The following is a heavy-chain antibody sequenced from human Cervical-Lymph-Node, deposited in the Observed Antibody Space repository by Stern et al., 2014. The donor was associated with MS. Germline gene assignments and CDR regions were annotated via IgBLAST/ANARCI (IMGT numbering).Heavy chain of an antibody. CDR3: VTATLIDY. J-gene: IGHJ4*02. CDR1: GFNFHTAW. V-gene: IGHV3-15*01. CDR2: IKSDTDGGTT. D-gene: IGHD2-15*01. Sequence: EVKLAESGGGLVKPGGSLRLSCAASGFNFHTAWMSWVRQVPGKGLAWVGRIKSDTDGGTTDYGISVKGRFTISRDDSKKILFLQMNRLKTEDTAVYYCVTATLIDYWGPGVLVTVSS.